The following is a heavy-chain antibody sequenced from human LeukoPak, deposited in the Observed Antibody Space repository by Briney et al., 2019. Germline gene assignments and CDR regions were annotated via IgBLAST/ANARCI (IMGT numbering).Heavy chain of an antibody. CDR3: ARGGKPGSSGYDWRNDQYYYSMDV. CDR2: INPTNGGT. V-gene: IGHV1-2*02. CDR1: GYTFTAYF. Sequence: GASVMVSCKASGYTFTAYFIHWVRQAPGQGLEYMGWINPTNGGTNFAHKFLGRVTMTRDTPISTAYMDLSRLRADDSAVYYCARGGKPGSSGYDWRNDQYYYSMDVWGKGTTVAISS. D-gene: IGHD5-12*01. J-gene: IGHJ6*03.